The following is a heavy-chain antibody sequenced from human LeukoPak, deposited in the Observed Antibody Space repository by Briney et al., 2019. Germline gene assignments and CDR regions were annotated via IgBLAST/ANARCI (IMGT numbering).Heavy chain of an antibody. CDR3: ARSAPAGFSYYSYYMDV. V-gene: IGHV3-74*01. J-gene: IGHJ6*03. Sequence: GGSLRLSCAASGFTFSSYRMHWVRQAPGKGLVWVSRINSDGSSTTYADSVKGRFTISRDNAKNTVYLQMNSLRAEDTAVYYCARSAPAGFSYYSYYMDVWGKGTTVTISS. D-gene: IGHD6-25*01. CDR1: GFTFSSYR. CDR2: INSDGSST.